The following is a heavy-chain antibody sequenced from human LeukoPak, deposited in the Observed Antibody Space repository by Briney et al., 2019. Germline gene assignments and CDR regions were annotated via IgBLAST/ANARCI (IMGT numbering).Heavy chain of an antibody. J-gene: IGHJ4*02. CDR2: ISNSGATT. V-gene: IGHV3-23*01. CDR1: GFTFDDHG. CDR3: AKFQSYSSSPH. D-gene: IGHD6-6*01. Sequence: GGSLRLSCAASGFTFDDHGMSWVRQAPGKGPEWVSAISNSGATTYYADSVKGRITISRDNSKNTLYLQMNRLRAEDTAVYYCAKFQSYSSSPHWGLGTLVTVSS.